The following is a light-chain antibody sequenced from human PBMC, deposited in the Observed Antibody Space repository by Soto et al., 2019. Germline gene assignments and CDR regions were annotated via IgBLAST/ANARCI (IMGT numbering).Light chain of an antibody. J-gene: IGKJ1*01. Sequence: DIQMTQSASAVSVSLGDRVTITCRASQSISSWLAWYQQKPGKAPKLLIYKSSILESGVPSRFSGSGSGTEFTLTTISRLDDEFVTDYCHQYNGNSRTFGQGTKVDI. CDR1: QSISSW. V-gene: IGKV1-5*03. CDR3: HQYNGNSRT. CDR2: KSS.